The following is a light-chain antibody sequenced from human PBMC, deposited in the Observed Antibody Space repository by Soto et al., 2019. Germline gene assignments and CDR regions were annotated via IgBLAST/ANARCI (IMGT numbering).Light chain of an antibody. V-gene: IGLV2-11*01. CDR3: CSYTGAYVA. CDR1: SSDVGGYNY. Sequence: QSALTQPASVSGSPGQSITISCTGTSSDVGGYNYVSWYQQHPGKAPKLMIYDVDKWPSGVPDRFSGSKSGNTASLTISGLQSEDEADYYCCSYTGAYVALGGGTKLTVL. CDR2: DVD. J-gene: IGLJ2*01.